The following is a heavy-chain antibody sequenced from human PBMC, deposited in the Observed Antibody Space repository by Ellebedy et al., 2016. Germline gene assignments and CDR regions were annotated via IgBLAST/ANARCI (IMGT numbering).Heavy chain of an antibody. V-gene: IGHV3-53*01. Sequence: GGSLRLSXAASGFTVSKNDMTWVRQAPGKGLKWVSVISSGGSSHYADSVEGRFTISRDSSKNTLYLQMNNVRAEDTAVYYCATRHFGGYDVWGRGTMVTVSS. D-gene: IGHD3-22*01. CDR1: GFTVSKND. CDR2: ISSGGSS. J-gene: IGHJ3*01. CDR3: ATRHFGGYDV.